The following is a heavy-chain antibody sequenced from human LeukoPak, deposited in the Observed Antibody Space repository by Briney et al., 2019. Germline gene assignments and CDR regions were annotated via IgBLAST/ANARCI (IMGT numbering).Heavy chain of an antibody. Sequence: SETLSLTCDVYGGSFSGYYWSWIRQPPGKGLEWIGEINHSGSTNYNPSLKSRVTISVDTSKNQFSLKLSSVTAADTAVYYCARLTGYTTSFWGQGTLVTVSS. CDR1: GGSFSGYY. V-gene: IGHV4-34*01. D-gene: IGHD3-9*01. CDR2: INHSGST. CDR3: ARLTGYTTSF. J-gene: IGHJ4*02.